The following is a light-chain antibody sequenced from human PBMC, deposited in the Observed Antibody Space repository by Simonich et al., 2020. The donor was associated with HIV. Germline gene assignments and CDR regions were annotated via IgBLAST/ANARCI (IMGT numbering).Light chain of an antibody. J-gene: IGKJ3*01. CDR2: GAS. CDR3: QKCNSAPFT. V-gene: IGKV1-39*01. CDR1: QSISSY. Sequence: DIQMTQSPSSLSASVGDRVTITCRASQSISSYLNWYQQKQGKAPKLLIYGASSLQSGVPSRFSGSGSGTEFTLTISSLQPEDVATYYCQKCNSAPFTFGPGTKVDI.